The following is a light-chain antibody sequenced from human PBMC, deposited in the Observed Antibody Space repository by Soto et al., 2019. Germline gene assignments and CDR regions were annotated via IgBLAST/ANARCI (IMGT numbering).Light chain of an antibody. CDR1: SSNIGSHT. V-gene: IGLV1-44*01. CDR2: GND. J-gene: IGLJ3*02. Sequence: QSVLTQPPSASGTPGQRVAISCSGSSSNIGSHTVNWYQQLPGTAPKLLIYGNDQRPSGVPDRFSGSKSGTSASLAISGLQSEEEVDYYCAAWDDRLNGPVFGGGTKLTVL. CDR3: AAWDDRLNGPV.